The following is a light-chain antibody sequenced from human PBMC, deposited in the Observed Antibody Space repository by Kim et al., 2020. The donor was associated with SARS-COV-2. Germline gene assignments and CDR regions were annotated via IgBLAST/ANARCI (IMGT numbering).Light chain of an antibody. CDR3: QQYKNYPLT. J-gene: IGKJ4*01. CDR1: QSITGS. V-gene: IGKV1-5*03. Sequence: ASVGDGVTITCRASQSITGSLAWYQQKAGKAPKVLIYKASSLKSGVPSRFSGSGSGTEFTLTISSLQPDDFATYYCQQYKNYPLTFGGGTKVEIK. CDR2: KAS.